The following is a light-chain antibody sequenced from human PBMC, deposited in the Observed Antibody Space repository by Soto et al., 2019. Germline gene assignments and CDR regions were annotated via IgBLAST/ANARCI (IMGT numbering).Light chain of an antibody. CDR2: SNN. Sequence: QSVLTQPPSASGTPGQRVTISCSGSSSNIGGNTVNWYQQLPGTAPKLLIYSNNQRPSGVPDRFSGSKSGTSASLAISGLQSEDETHYYCAAWDDSLNGWVFGGGTKLTVL. CDR1: SSNIGGNT. J-gene: IGLJ3*02. V-gene: IGLV1-44*01. CDR3: AAWDDSLNGWV.